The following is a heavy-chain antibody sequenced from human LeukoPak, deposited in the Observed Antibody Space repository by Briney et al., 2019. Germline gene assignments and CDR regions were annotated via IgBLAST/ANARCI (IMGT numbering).Heavy chain of an antibody. CDR1: GLTFSSYC. D-gene: IGHD3-22*01. Sequence: GRSLRLSCAASGLTFSSYCMHWVRQAPGRGLEWVAFIRYDGSNKYYADSVKGRLTVSRDNSKNTLYLQMNSLRAEDTAVYYCAKDYYDSSGYYYLDYWGQGTLVTVSS. J-gene: IGHJ4*02. CDR3: AKDYYDSSGYYYLDY. CDR2: IRYDGSNK. V-gene: IGHV3-30*02.